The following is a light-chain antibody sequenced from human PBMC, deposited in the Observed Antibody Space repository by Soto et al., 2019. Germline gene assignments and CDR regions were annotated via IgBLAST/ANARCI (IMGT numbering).Light chain of an antibody. CDR3: QHRSNWPPT. V-gene: IGKV3-11*01. Sequence: EIVLTQSPATLSLYPGERATLSCRASQSVDSYLAWYQQKVGQAPRLLIYDASNRATGIPARFSGSGSGTDFTLTISRLEPEDFAVYYCQHRSNWPPTFGQGTKVDIK. J-gene: IGKJ1*01. CDR2: DAS. CDR1: QSVDSY.